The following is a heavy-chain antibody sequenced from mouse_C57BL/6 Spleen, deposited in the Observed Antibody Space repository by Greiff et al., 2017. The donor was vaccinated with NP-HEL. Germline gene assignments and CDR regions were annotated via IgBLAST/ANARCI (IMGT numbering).Heavy chain of an antibody. V-gene: IGHV1-7*01. J-gene: IGHJ4*01. CDR3: ARPSQATSYAMDY. CDR1: GYTFTSYW. Sequence: VQLQQSGAELAKPGASVKLSCKASGYTFTSYWMHWVNQRPGQGLEWIGYINPSSGYTKYNQKFKDKATLTADKSSSTAYMQRSSLTYEDSAVYYCARPSQATSYAMDYWGQGTSVTVSS. CDR2: INPSSGYT. D-gene: IGHD3-2*02.